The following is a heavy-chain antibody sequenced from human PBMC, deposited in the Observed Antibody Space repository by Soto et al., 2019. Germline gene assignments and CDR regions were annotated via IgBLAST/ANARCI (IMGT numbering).Heavy chain of an antibody. V-gene: IGHV2-5*02. J-gene: IGHJ5*02. Sequence: QITLKESGPTLVKPTQTLTLTCTFSGFSLSTSGVGVGWIRQLPGKALEWLALIYWDDDKLYSPSLKSRLTITKDPSKNQGVLTMTNMDPVDTPTYYCAHLDPNWVDPWGQGNLFTVSS. CDR3: AHLDPNWVDP. CDR1: GFSLSTSGVG. D-gene: IGHD1-1*01. CDR2: IYWDDDK.